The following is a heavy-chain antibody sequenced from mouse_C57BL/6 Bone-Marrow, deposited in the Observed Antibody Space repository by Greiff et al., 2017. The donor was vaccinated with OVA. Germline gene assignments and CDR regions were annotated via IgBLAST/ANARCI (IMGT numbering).Heavy chain of an antibody. J-gene: IGHJ4*01. Sequence: DKFIISRDNAKNTLYLQMSKVRSEDTALYYCARGDYSNYAMDYWGQGTSVTVSS. D-gene: IGHD2-5*01. CDR3: ARGDYSNYAMDY. V-gene: IGHV4-1*01.